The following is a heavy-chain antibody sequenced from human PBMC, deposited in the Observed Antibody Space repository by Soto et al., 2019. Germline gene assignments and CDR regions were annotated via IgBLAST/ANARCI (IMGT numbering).Heavy chain of an antibody. CDR1: GGSISSSSYY. J-gene: IGHJ6*02. D-gene: IGHD2-2*02. V-gene: IGHV4-39*01. CDR2: IYYSGST. Sequence: QLQLQESGPGLVKPSETLSLTCTVSGGSISSSSYYWGWIRQPPGKGLEWIGSIYYSGSTYYNPSLKSRVTISVDTSKHQFSLKLSSVTAADTAVYYCARHDCSSTSCYMDYYGMDVWGQGTTVTVSS. CDR3: ARHDCSSTSCYMDYYGMDV.